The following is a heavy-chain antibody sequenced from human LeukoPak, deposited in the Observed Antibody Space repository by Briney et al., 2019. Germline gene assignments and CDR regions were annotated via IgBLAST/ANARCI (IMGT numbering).Heavy chain of an antibody. CDR3: ATEAPGSYYFDY. Sequence: ASVKVSCQASGDTFTYYHIHRVRQAPGQGVAWMGAVYVTGETTRNTQNFQGRVTMTRDPSTATVYMELTSLRSEDTAVYYCATEAPGSYYFDYWGQGGLVTVSS. V-gene: IGHV1-46*01. CDR2: VYVTGETT. J-gene: IGHJ4*02. CDR1: GDTFTYYH.